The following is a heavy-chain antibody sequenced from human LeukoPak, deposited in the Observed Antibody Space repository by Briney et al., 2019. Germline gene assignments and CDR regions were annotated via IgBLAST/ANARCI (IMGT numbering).Heavy chain of an antibody. Sequence: ASVKVSCKASGGTFSSYAISWVRQAPGQGLEWMGGIIPIFGTANYAQKFQGRVTITADKSTSTAYMELSRLRSDDTAVYYCARPGGSMTTGDFDYWGQGTLVTVSS. D-gene: IGHD4-17*01. J-gene: IGHJ4*02. CDR1: GGTFSSYA. CDR2: IIPIFGTA. CDR3: ARPGGSMTTGDFDY. V-gene: IGHV1-69*06.